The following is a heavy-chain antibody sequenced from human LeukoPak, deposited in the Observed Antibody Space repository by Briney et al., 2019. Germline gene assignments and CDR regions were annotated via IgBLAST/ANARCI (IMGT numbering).Heavy chain of an antibody. CDR2: INHSGST. CDR3: ARARYYYDSSGYYHPVFDY. J-gene: IGHJ4*02. V-gene: IGHV4-34*01. Sequence: SETLSLTCAVYGGSFSGYYWCWIRQPPGKGLEWIGEINHSGSTNYNPSLKSRVTISVDTSKNHFSLKLSSVTAADTAVYYCARARYYYDSSGYYHPVFDYWGQGTLVTVSS. D-gene: IGHD3-22*01. CDR1: GGSFSGYY.